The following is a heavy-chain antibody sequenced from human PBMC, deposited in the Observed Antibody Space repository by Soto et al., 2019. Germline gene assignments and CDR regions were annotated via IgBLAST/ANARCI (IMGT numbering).Heavy chain of an antibody. CDR1: GFTFSSYA. Sequence: EVQLLESGGGLVQPGGSLRLSCAASGFTFSSYAMSWVRQAPGKGLEWVSAISGSGGSTYYGDSVKGRFTISRDNSKNTLYLQMNSLRAEDTAVYYCAKERNVVVVVAATPGGWYFDLWGRGTLVTVSS. V-gene: IGHV3-23*01. J-gene: IGHJ2*01. D-gene: IGHD2-15*01. CDR2: ISGSGGST. CDR3: AKERNVVVVVAATPGGWYFDL.